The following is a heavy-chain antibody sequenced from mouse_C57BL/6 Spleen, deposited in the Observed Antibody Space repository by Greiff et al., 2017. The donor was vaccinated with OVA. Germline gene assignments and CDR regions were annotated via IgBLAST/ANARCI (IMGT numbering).Heavy chain of an antibody. CDR3: ARKVYYYGSSYFDY. J-gene: IGHJ2*01. Sequence: VQLQQPGAELVKPGASVKMSCKASGYTFTSYWITWVKQRPGQGLEWIGDIYPGSGSTNYNEKFKSKATLTVDTSSSTAYMQPSSLTSEDSAVYYCARKVYYYGSSYFDYWGQGTTLTVSS. V-gene: IGHV1-55*01. D-gene: IGHD1-1*01. CDR1: GYTFTSYW. CDR2: IYPGSGST.